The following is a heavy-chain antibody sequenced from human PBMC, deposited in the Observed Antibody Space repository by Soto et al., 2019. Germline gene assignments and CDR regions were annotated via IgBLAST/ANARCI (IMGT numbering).Heavy chain of an antibody. Sequence: PGGSLRLSCASSGFTFSSYSINWVRQAPGKGLEWVSAISTSTSYIHQADSVKGRFTISRDNAKNSLYLQMDSLRAEDTAVYYCVRHDCSDGGCYGAYFDCWSQGTLVTVSS. D-gene: IGHD2-15*01. CDR3: VRHDCSDGGCYGAYFDC. CDR2: ISTSTSYI. V-gene: IGHV3-21*01. J-gene: IGHJ4*02. CDR1: GFTFSSYS.